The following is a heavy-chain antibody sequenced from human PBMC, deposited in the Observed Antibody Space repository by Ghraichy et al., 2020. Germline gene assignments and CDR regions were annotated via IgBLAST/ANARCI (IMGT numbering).Heavy chain of an antibody. J-gene: IGHJ6*02. CDR1: GFTFSSYW. V-gene: IGHV3-74*01. Sequence: GGSLRLSCAASGFTFSSYWMHWVRQAPGKGLVWVSRINSDGSTTTYADSVKGRFTISRDNAKNTLYLQMNSLTAEDTAVYYCARDIEYWSGYYHGMDVWGQGTTVTVSS. CDR3: ARDIEYWSGYYHGMDV. D-gene: IGHD3-3*01. CDR2: INSDGSTT.